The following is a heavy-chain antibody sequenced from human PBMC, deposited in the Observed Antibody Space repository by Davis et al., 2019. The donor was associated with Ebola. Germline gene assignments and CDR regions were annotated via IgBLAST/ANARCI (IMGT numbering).Heavy chain of an antibody. Sequence: PGGSLRLSCAASGFTVSSNYMSWVRQAPGKGLEWVSAISGSNDNRYYADSVKGRFTISRDNSKNTLYLQMNSLRAEDTAVYYCAVTGGNSSPDYWGQGTLVTVSS. J-gene: IGHJ4*02. D-gene: IGHD4-23*01. CDR1: GFTVSSNY. CDR2: ISGSNDNR. CDR3: AVTGGNSSPDY. V-gene: IGHV3-53*01.